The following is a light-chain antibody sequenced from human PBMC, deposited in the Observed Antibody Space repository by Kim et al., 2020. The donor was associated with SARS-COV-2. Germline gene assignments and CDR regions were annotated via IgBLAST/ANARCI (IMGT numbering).Light chain of an antibody. V-gene: IGLV2-14*04. Sequence: GQSFTVSCTGTMSDVGRYNYVSWFQQHPGKAPKLIIYDVSKRPSGVSNRFSGSKSGNTASLTISGLQAEDDADYFCGSYTTSITWVFGGGTQLTVL. CDR1: MSDVGRYNY. CDR3: GSYTTSITWV. CDR2: DVS. J-gene: IGLJ3*02.